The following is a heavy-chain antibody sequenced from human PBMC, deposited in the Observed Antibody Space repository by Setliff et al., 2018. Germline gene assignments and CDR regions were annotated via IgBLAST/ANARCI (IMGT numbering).Heavy chain of an antibody. J-gene: IGHJ3*01. CDR3: ARLGSSSWYNDVFDF. CDR1: GYTFSNYW. V-gene: IGHV5-51*01. CDR2: IYAGDSDT. Sequence: SLKISCKGSGYTFSNYWVGWVRQMPGKGLEWMGVIYAGDSDTRYSPSFQGQVTFSADKSISTAYLQWSTLKASDTAMYYCARLGSSSWYNDVFDFWGPGTMVT. D-gene: IGHD6-13*01.